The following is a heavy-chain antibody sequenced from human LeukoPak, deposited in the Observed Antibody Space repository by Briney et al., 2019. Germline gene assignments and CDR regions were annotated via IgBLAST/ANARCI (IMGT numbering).Heavy chain of an antibody. J-gene: IGHJ4*02. CDR3: ARERSQVVVAATGLSDY. Sequence: GGSLRLSCAASGFTFSSYSMNWVRQAPGKGLEWVSSISSSSSTIYYADPVKGRFTISRDNAKNSLYPQMNSLRAEDTAVYYCARERSQVVVAATGLSDYWGQGTLVTVSS. CDR1: GFTFSSYS. CDR2: ISSSSSTI. D-gene: IGHD2-15*01. V-gene: IGHV3-48*01.